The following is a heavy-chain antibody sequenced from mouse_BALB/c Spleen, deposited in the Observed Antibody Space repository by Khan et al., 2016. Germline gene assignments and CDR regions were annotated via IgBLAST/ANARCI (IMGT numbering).Heavy chain of an antibody. CDR3: ARDYRYDWDVMDY. CDR2: INPHNDGI. Sequence: VQLQQSGPELVKPGASVKMSCKTSGYPFTNYILHWVKQKPGQGLEWIGYINPHNDGIKYNEKFKGKATLTSDKSYSTAYMDISSLTSEDSAVYYCARDYRYDWDVMDYWGQGTSVTVSS. V-gene: IGHV1S136*01. D-gene: IGHD2-14*01. J-gene: IGHJ4*01. CDR1: GYPFTNYI.